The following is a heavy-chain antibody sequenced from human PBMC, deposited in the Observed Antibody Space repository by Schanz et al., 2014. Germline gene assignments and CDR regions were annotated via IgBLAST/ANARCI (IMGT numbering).Heavy chain of an antibody. CDR2: ISNDGSIK. V-gene: IGHV3-30*19. Sequence: VQLLESGGGVVQPGRSLRLSCAASGFTFSSYGMHWVRQAPGKGLEWVALISNDGSIKYYADSVEGRFTISRDNSKTTLSLQMNSLRAEDTAVYYCAREEGWGIAAAGPKHYYYGMDVWGQGTTVTVSS. J-gene: IGHJ6*02. D-gene: IGHD6-13*01. CDR3: AREEGWGIAAAGPKHYYYGMDV. CDR1: GFTFSSYG.